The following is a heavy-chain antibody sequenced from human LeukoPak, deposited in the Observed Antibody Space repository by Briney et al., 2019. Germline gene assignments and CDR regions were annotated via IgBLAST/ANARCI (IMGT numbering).Heavy chain of an antibody. D-gene: IGHD3-22*01. CDR3: AREYGYYYDTYGAFDI. CDR1: GYTFTTFP. J-gene: IGHJ3*02. Sequence: GASVKVSCKASGYTFTTFPIHWVRQAPGQAPEWVGWIHTGNGDTKYSQAFQGRVTTARDTPATTAYMELSSLRSEDTAMYYCAREYGYYYDTYGAFDIWGQGTMVTVSS. V-gene: IGHV1-3*04. CDR2: IHTGNGDT.